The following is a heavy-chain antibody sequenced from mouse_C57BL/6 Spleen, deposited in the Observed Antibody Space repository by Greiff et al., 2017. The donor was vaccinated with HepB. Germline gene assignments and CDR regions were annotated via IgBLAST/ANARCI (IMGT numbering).Heavy chain of an antibody. J-gene: IGHJ1*03. CDR1: GYTFTDYY. D-gene: IGHD2-4*01. V-gene: IGHV1-26*01. Sequence: EVKLQQSGPELVKPGASVKISCKASGYTFTDYYMNWVKQSHGKSLEWIGDINPNNGGTSYNQKFKGKATLTVDKSSSTAYMELRSLTSEDSAVYYCARRGLRRRGWYFDVWGTGTTVTVSS. CDR2: INPNNGGT. CDR3: ARRGLRRRGWYFDV.